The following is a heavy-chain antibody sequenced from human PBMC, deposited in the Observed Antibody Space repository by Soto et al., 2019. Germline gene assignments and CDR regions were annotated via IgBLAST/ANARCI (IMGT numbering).Heavy chain of an antibody. CDR1: SGSISSTNW. CDR3: ERVVINTFGDTLYPSWFDP. CDR2: IYHSGTT. J-gene: IGHJ5*02. V-gene: IGHV4-4*02. D-gene: IGHD2-2*02. Sequence: QVQLQESGPGLVEPSGTLSLTCAVSSGSISSTNWWSWVRQPPGKGLEWIGEIYHSGTTNYNPSLKSRVTISLDKSRNQFSLKLNSVTAADTAVYYCERVVINTFGDTLYPSWFDPWGQGTLVTVSS.